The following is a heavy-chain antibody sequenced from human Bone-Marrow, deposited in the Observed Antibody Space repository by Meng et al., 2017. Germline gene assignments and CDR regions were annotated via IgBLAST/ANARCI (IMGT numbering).Heavy chain of an antibody. CDR1: GGSFSGYY. CDR2: IYYSGST. Sequence: SETLSLTCAVYGGSFSGYYWSWIRQPPGKGLEWIGYIYYSGSTNYNPSLKSRVTISVDTSKNQFSLKLSSVTAADTAVYYCARAVVVVVAATFDYWGQGTLVTVSS. D-gene: IGHD2-15*01. CDR3: ARAVVVVVAATFDY. V-gene: IGHV4-59*01. J-gene: IGHJ4*02.